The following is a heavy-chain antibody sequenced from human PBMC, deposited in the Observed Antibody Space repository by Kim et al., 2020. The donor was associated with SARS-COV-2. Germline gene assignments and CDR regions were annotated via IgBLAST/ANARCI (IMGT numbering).Heavy chain of an antibody. CDR1: GYTFTSYG. Sequence: ASVKVSCKASGYTFTSYGISWVRQAPGQGLEWMGWISAYNGNTNYAQKLQGRVTMTTDTSTSTAYMELRSLRSDDTAVYYCARSSEDISYYDSSGYPDYWGQGTLVTVSS. D-gene: IGHD3-22*01. CDR2: ISAYNGNT. CDR3: ARSSEDISYYDSSGYPDY. V-gene: IGHV1-18*01. J-gene: IGHJ4*02.